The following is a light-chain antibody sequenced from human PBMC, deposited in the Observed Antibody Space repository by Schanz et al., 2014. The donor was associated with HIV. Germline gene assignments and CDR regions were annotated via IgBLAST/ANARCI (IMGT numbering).Light chain of an antibody. CDR1: QGIRND. J-gene: IGKJ2*01. CDR3: LQYNDDVYT. Sequence: AILMTQSPSSLSASVGDTVTITCRTSQGIRNDLGWYQQKPGKAPRLLIYAASSLQNGVPSRFSGGGSGTEFTLTISSLQPGDFATYYCLQYNDDVYTFGQGTKLEIK. CDR2: AAS. V-gene: IGKV1-6*01.